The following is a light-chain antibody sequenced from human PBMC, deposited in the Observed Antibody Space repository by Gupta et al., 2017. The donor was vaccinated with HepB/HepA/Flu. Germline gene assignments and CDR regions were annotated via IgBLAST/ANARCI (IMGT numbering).Light chain of an antibody. J-gene: IGLJ2*01. Sequence: HSALTQPASVSGSPGQSITISCTGTSSDVGGYNYVSWYQQHPGKAPKLMIYDVSNRPSGVSNRFSGSKSGNTASLTISGLQAEDEADYYCSSYTSSSTLVVFGGGTKLTVL. CDR1: SSDVGGYNY. CDR3: SSYTSSSTLVV. V-gene: IGLV2-14*03. CDR2: DVS.